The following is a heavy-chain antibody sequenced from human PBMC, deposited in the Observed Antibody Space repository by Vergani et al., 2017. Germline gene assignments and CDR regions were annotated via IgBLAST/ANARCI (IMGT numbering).Heavy chain of an antibody. Sequence: EVQLVESGGGLVQPGRSLRLSCAASGFTFDDYAMHWVRQAPGKGLEWVSGISWNSGSIGYADSVKGRFTISRDNAKNSLYLQMNSLRAEDTALYYCAKDISRWLQLLSSYYYGMDVWGQGTTVTVSS. J-gene: IGHJ6*02. CDR2: ISWNSGSI. CDR1: GFTFDDYA. V-gene: IGHV3-9*01. CDR3: AKDISRWLQLLSSYYYGMDV. D-gene: IGHD5-24*01.